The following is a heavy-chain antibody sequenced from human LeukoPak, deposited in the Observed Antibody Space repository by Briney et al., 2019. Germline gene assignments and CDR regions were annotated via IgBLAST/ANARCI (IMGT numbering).Heavy chain of an antibody. D-gene: IGHD6-19*01. CDR1: GYSFTCYG. V-gene: IGHV1-18*01. J-gene: IGHJ4*02. CDR2: IDIYDGNT. Sequence: ASVKVSCKASGYSFTCYGITWVRQAPGQGLEWMGRIDIYDGNTHYAQKVQGRVTMTTDTSTSTAYMELRGLRSDDTAVYYCATGSIAVAGNSFDYWGQGTLVTISS. CDR3: ATGSIAVAGNSFDY.